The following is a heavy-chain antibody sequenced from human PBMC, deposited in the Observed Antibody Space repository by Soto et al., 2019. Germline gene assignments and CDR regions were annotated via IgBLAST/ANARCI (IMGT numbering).Heavy chain of an antibody. CDR2: IFPGDSDT. CDR3: ARRGRYCSNGVCYINYYYGMDV. V-gene: IGHV5-51*01. D-gene: IGHD2-8*01. Sequence: GESLKISCKGSGYSFTNYWIGWVRQMPGKGLEWMGIIFPGDSDTRYSPSFQGQVTISADRSSSTAYLQWSSLKASDTAMYYCARRGRYCSNGVCYINYYYGMDVWGQGTTVTVSS. J-gene: IGHJ6*02. CDR1: GYSFTNYW.